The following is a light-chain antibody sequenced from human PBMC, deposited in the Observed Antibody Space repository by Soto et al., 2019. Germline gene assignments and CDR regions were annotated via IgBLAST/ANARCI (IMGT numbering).Light chain of an antibody. CDR3: AAWDDTLSAWV. J-gene: IGLJ3*02. CDR1: FSNIGRDY. CDR2: TNN. V-gene: IGLV1-47*02. Sequence: QSVLTQPPSASGTPGQRVTISCSGSFSNIGRDYVYWYQQFPGTAPKLLIYTNNQRPSGVPDRFSGSKSGTSASLAISGLRSGDEADYYCAAWDDTLSAWVFGGGTKLTV.